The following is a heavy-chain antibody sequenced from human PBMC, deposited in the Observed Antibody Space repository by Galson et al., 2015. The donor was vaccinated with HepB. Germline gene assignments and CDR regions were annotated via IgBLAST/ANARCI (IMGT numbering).Heavy chain of an antibody. CDR1: GFTFSNAW. J-gene: IGHJ4*02. V-gene: IGHV3-15*01. CDR3: TREGAGFDY. CDR2: IKTKLEGGTT. Sequence: SLRLSCAVSGFTFSNAWMSWVRQAPGKGLEWVGRIKTKLEGGTTDNAAPAKGRFTISRDDSKNTLYLQMNSLKSEDTAVYYCTREGAGFDYWGQGTLVTVSA.